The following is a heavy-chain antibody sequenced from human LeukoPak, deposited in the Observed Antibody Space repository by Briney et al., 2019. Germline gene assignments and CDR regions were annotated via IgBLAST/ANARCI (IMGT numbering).Heavy chain of an antibody. Sequence: SETLSLTCAVYGGSFSGYYWSWIRQPPGKGLEWIGEINQSGSTNYNPSLKSRVTISVDTSKNQFSLRLSSVTAADTALYYCASVNGGYRNYYYFDMDVWGQGTTVTVSS. V-gene: IGHV4-34*01. J-gene: IGHJ6*02. CDR2: INQSGST. CDR3: ASVNGGYRNYYYFDMDV. CDR1: GGSFSGYY. D-gene: IGHD5-12*01.